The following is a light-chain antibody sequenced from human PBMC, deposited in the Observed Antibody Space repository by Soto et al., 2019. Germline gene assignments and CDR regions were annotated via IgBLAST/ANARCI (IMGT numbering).Light chain of an antibody. CDR3: QVWDKSSDHVV. V-gene: IGLV3-21*04. Sequence: SSVLTQPPSVSEAPGKTARITCGGNNLGSKSVNWYQQRPSQAPVLVIYFDSDRPSGIPERFSGSNSGNTSTLTISRVEAGDEADYFCQVWDKSSDHVVFGGGTKLTVL. CDR2: FDS. CDR1: NLGSKS. J-gene: IGLJ2*01.